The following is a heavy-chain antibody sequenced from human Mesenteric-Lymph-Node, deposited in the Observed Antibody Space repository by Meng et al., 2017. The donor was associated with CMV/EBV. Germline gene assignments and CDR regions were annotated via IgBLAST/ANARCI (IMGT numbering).Heavy chain of an antibody. Sequence: GGSLKISCAASGLSLSSDYITWVRQAPGKGLEWVSIIYTGGSTYYADSVKGRFTISRDNSNNKLYLQMNSLRAEDTAVYYCARRGNNGRALDVWGQGTTVTVSS. CDR2: IYTGGST. CDR3: ARRGNNGRALDV. CDR1: GLSLSSDY. D-gene: IGHD2-8*01. V-gene: IGHV3-53*01. J-gene: IGHJ6*02.